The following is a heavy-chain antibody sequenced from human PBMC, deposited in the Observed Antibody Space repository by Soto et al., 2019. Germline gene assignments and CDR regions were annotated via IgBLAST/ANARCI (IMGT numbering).Heavy chain of an antibody. CDR1: GFTFRDYG. V-gene: IGHV3-23*01. D-gene: IGHD2-21*01. J-gene: IGHJ5*02. CDR2: ISGDASNT. Sequence: GGSLRLSCVGSGFTFRDYGMAWVRQAPGKGLEWISTISGDASNTHYTDSVQGRFSISRDNSKNTLNLVMNRLRVEDTAIYYCAQDVGIVMFSAWSQGTLVTVSS. CDR3: AQDVGIVMFSA.